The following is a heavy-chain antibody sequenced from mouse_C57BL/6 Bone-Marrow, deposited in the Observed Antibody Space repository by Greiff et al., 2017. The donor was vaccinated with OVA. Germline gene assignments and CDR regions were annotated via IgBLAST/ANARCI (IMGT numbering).Heavy chain of an antibody. J-gene: IGHJ1*03. V-gene: IGHV2-5*01. Sequence: VQLQQSGPGLVQPSQSLSITCTVSGFSLTSYGVHWVRQSPGKGLEWLGVIWRGGSTDYNAAFMSRLSITKDNSKSHVFFKMNSLQADDTAIYYCATNHYYGSSHWYFDVWGTGTTVTVSS. CDR2: IWRGGST. CDR3: ATNHYYGSSHWYFDV. CDR1: GFSLTSYG. D-gene: IGHD1-1*01.